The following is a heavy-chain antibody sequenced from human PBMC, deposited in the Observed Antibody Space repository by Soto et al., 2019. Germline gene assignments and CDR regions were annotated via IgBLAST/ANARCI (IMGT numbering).Heavy chain of an antibody. CDR2: VYYSGTT. CDR1: GGSSSSSSYL. J-gene: IGHJ5*02. V-gene: IGHV4-39*01. D-gene: IGHD4-17*01. Sequence: SETLSLACTVSGGSSSSSSYLWGWIRRPPGKGLEWMGSVYYSGTTYYNPSLKSRVSISVDMSKNQFSLKLRSVTAAEPAVSSSARHGERTIRSLNWFDPCGQGTLVIVSS. CDR3: ARHGERTIRSLNWFDP.